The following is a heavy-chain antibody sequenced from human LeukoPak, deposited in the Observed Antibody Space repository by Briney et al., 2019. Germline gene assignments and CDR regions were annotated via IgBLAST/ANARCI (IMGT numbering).Heavy chain of an antibody. CDR3: AVRGVITAYYYYGMDV. J-gene: IGHJ6*02. CDR1: GFTFSSYS. CDR2: ISSSSYI. Sequence: PGGSLRLSCAASGFTFSSYSMNWVRQAPGKGLEWVSSISSSSYIYYADSVKGRFTISRDNAKNSLYLQMNSLRAEDTAVYYCAVRGVITAYYYYGMDVWGQGTTVTVSS. D-gene: IGHD3-10*01. V-gene: IGHV3-21*01.